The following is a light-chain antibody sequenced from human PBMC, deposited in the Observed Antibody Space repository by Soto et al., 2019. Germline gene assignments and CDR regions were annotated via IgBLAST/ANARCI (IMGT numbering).Light chain of an antibody. J-gene: IGKJ1*01. CDR1: QNISSY. CDR3: QQRSNWPRT. CDR2: DVS. V-gene: IGKV3-11*01. Sequence: IVLTQSPVTLSVSPGERATLSCRASQNISSYLIWYQQKPGQAPRLLMYDVSNRATGIPARFSGSGSGTDFTLTISSLEPEDLAVYYCQQRSNWPRTFGQGTKVDIK.